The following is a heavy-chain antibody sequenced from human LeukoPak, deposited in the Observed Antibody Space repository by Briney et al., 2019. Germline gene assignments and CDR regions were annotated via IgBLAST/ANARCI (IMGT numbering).Heavy chain of an antibody. D-gene: IGHD3-9*01. CDR2: IWYDGSNK. J-gene: IGHJ4*02. CDR1: GFTFSSYG. V-gene: IGHV3-33*01. CDR3: AREFTRRYDILTGYYAQYYFDY. Sequence: GGSLRLSCAASGFTFSSYGMHWVRQAPGKGLEWVAVIWYDGSNKYYADSVKGRFTISRDNSKNTLYLQMNSLGAEDTAVYYCAREFTRRYDILTGYYAQYYFDYWGQGTLVTVSS.